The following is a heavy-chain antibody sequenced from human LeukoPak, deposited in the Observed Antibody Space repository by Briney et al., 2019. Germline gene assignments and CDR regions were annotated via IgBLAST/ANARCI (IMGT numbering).Heavy chain of an antibody. D-gene: IGHD1-26*01. CDR1: GFTFSGSA. CDR3: ARDRSGRYYEY. V-gene: IGHV3-7*01. Sequence: GGSLRLSCAASGFTFSGSAMHWVGQASGKGLEWVANIKQDGSEKYYVDSVKGRFTISRDNAKNSLYLQMNSLRAEDTAVYYCARDRSGRYYEYWGQGTLVTVSS. J-gene: IGHJ4*02. CDR2: IKQDGSEK.